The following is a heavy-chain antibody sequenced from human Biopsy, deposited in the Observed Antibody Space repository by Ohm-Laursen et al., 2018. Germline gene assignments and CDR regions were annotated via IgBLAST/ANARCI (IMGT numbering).Heavy chain of an antibody. D-gene: IGHD3-3*01. CDR3: ARARIKTSGVLIPETYYFDS. J-gene: IGHJ4*02. Sequence: GTLSLTWNVSGDSISIYYWSWIRQPPGKGLEWIGNFYYSGSTNYNPSLKSRITMSLDRSKGQVSLRMNSVTAADTAVYYCARARIKTSGVLIPETYYFDSWGQGTLVTVSS. CDR2: FYYSGST. CDR1: GDSISIYY. V-gene: IGHV4-59*01.